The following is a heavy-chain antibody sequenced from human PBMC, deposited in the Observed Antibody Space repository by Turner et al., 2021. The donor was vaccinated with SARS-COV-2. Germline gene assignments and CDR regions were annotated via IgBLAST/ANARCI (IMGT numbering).Heavy chain of an antibody. CDR1: VFTFSSYG. D-gene: IGHD4-4*01. CDR3: AKQRGLYSNPMYYFDY. CDR2: ISYDGNNK. J-gene: IGHJ4*02. V-gene: IGHV3-30*18. Sequence: QVQLVESGGGVVQPGRSLRLSCSSSVFTFSSYGMHWVRQAQGKGLEWVAVISYDGNNKYYADSVKGRFTISRDNSKNTLYLQMNSLRAEDTAVYYCAKQRGLYSNPMYYFDYWGQGTLVTVSS.